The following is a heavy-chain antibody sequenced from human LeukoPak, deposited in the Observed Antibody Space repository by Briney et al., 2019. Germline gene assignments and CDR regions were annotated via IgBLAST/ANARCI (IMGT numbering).Heavy chain of an antibody. V-gene: IGHV4-59*08. J-gene: IGHJ6*02. CDR2: IYYTGTT. Sequence: SETLSLTCTVSGGSISRYYWSWIRQPPGKGLEWIGYIYYTGTTKYNPSLKNRVTISADTSKNQFSLKLNSVTAADTAVYYCASILDGMDVWGQGTTVSVSS. CDR1: GGSISRYY. CDR3: ASILDGMDV.